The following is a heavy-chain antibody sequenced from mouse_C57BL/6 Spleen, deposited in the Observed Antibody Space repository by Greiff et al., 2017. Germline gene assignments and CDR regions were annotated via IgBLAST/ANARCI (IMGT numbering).Heavy chain of an antibody. J-gene: IGHJ4*01. Sequence: VQLVESGPGLVAPSQSLSITCTVSGFSLTSYGVDWVRQPPGKGLEWLGGIWGGGSTNYNSALMSRLSISKDNSKSQVTLKMNSLQTDDTAMYYCAKQGYDYGSSSYYCAMDYWGQGTSVTVSS. V-gene: IGHV2-9*01. CDR3: AKQGYDYGSSSYYCAMDY. D-gene: IGHD1-1*01. CDR1: GFSLTSYG. CDR2: IWGGGST.